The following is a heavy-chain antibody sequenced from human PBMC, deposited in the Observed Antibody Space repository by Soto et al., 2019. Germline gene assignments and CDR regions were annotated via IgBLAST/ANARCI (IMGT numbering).Heavy chain of an antibody. Sequence: PGGSLRLSCAASGFTFSSYAMSWVRQAPGKGLEWVSAISGSGGSTYYADSVKGRFTISRDNSKNTLYLQMNSLRAEDTAVYYCAKVGGPIVVVTAIRYFQNWGQGTLVTVSS. CDR1: GFTFSSYA. CDR3: AKVGGPIVVVTAIRYFQN. V-gene: IGHV3-23*01. D-gene: IGHD2-21*02. CDR2: ISGSGGST. J-gene: IGHJ1*01.